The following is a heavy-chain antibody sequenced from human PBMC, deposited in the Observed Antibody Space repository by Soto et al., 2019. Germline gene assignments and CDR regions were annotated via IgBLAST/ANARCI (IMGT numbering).Heavy chain of an antibody. CDR1: GFPFSSYG. J-gene: IGHJ4*02. CDR2: IWYDGSNK. V-gene: IGHV3-33*03. CDR3: ASSIN. Sequence: GGSLRLSCAASGFPFSSYGMHWVRQAPGKGLDWVGVIWYDGSNKDYAESVKGRFTISRDNSKNMLYLQMNSLRADDTAVYYCASSINWCQGTLVTVSS.